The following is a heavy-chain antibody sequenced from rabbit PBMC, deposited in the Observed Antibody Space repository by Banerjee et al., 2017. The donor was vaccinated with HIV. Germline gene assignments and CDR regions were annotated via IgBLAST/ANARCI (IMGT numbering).Heavy chain of an antibody. CDR3: ARSDGSSWFIFKL. CDR2: IYAGSSGST. D-gene: IGHD6-1*01. V-gene: IGHV1S40*01. J-gene: IGHJ4*01. CDR1: GFSFSSSYY. Sequence: QSLEESGGDLVKPGASLTLTCTASGFSFSSSYYMCWVRQAPGKGLEWIACIYAGSSGSTYYASWAKGRFTISKTSSTTVTLQMTSLTAADTATYFCARSDGSSWFIFKLWGQGTLVTVS.